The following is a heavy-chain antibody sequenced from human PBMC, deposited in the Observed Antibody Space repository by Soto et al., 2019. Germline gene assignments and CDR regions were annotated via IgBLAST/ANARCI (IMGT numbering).Heavy chain of an antibody. CDR2: IYHSGTT. D-gene: IGHD3-22*01. CDR1: GDSISSGYY. J-gene: IGHJ4*02. CDR3: ARAVSPYDSSGYYVN. V-gene: IGHV4-38-2*01. Sequence: SETLSLTCAVSGDSISSGYYWAWIRQPPGKGLEWIGSIYHSGTTYYNPSLKSRVTISVDTSKNQFSLKLGSVTAADSAVYYCARAVSPYDSSGYYVNWGQGTRVTVSS.